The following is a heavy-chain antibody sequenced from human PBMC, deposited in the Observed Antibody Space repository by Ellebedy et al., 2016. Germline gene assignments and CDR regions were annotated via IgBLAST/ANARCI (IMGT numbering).Heavy chain of an antibody. CDR1: GYTFTGYY. V-gene: IGHV1-2*04. Sequence: ASVKVSCKASGYTFTGYYMHWVRQAPGQGLEWMGWINPNSGGINYAQKFQGWVTMTRDTSISTAYMELSRLRSDDTAVYYCARGTLGSGYNYWGQGTLVTVSS. J-gene: IGHJ4*02. D-gene: IGHD3-3*01. CDR3: ARGTLGSGYNY. CDR2: INPNSGGI.